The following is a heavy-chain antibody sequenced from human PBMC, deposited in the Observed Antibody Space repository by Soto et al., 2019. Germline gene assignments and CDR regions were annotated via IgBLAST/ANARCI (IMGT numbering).Heavy chain of an antibody. Sequence: QVQLVQSGAEVKNPGASVKVSCKASGYSLTSYHMHWVRQAPGQGLEWMGVINPSGGSTTYAQKFQGRITMTRDTSTSTVYMELYSLTSEDTAVYYCARASAFPLYCGGDCYSDYWGRGTLVTVSS. CDR1: GYSLTSYH. D-gene: IGHD2-21*02. V-gene: IGHV1-46*01. J-gene: IGHJ4*02. CDR3: ARASAFPLYCGGDCYSDY. CDR2: INPSGGST.